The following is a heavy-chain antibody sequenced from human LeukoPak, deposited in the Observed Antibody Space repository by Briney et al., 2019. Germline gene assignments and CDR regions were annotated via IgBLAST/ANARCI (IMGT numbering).Heavy chain of an antibody. V-gene: IGHV3-23*01. CDR3: ARDWFHAIDY. CDR1: GFTFSSYG. D-gene: IGHD2/OR15-2a*01. J-gene: IGHJ4*02. Sequence: GGSLRLSCAASGFTFSSYGMSWVRQAPGKGLEWVSAISGSGGSTYYADSVKGRFTISRDNSKNTLYLQMNSLRAEDTAVYYCARDWFHAIDYWGQGTLVTVSS. CDR2: ISGSGGST.